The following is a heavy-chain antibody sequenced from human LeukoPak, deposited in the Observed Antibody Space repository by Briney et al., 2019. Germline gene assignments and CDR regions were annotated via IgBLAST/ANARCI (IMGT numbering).Heavy chain of an antibody. V-gene: IGHV4-59*01. CDR1: GGSISSYY. CDR3: AYCGGDCYSWGAFDI. Sequence: PSETLSLTCTVSGGSISSYYWSWIRQPPGKGLEWIGYIYYSGSTNYNPSLKSRVTISVDTSMNQFSLKLSSVTAADTAVYYCAYCGGDCYSWGAFDIWGQGTMVTVSS. CDR2: IYYSGST. J-gene: IGHJ3*02. D-gene: IGHD2-21*02.